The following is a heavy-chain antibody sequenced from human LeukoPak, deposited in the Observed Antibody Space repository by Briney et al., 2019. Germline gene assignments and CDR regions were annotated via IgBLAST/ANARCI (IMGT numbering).Heavy chain of an antibody. CDR2: IYHSGST. CDR1: GYSISSGYY. V-gene: IGHV4-38-2*02. CDR3: ARGVGYDDTLGSYFGFFDH. D-gene: IGHD3-22*01. J-gene: IGHJ4*02. Sequence: PSETLSLTCTVSGYSISSGYYWGWIRQPPGKGLEWIGSIYHSGSTYYNPSLKSRVTISVDTSKNQFSLKLSSVTAADTAVYYCARGVGYDDTLGSYFGFFDHWSQGTLVTVSS.